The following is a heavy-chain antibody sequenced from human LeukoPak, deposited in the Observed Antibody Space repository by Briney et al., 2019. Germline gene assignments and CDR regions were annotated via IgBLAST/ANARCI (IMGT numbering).Heavy chain of an antibody. J-gene: IGHJ6*03. V-gene: IGHV1-8*01. D-gene: IGHD3-3*01. Sequence: ASVKVSCKASGYTFTSYDINWVRQATGQGLEWMGWVNPNSGNTGYAQKFQGRVTMTRNTSISTAYMELSSLRSEDTAVYYCARVRHYDFWSGYWYYYYYMDVWGKGTTVTVSS. CDR2: VNPNSGNT. CDR1: GYTFTSYD. CDR3: ARVRHYDFWSGYWYYYYYMDV.